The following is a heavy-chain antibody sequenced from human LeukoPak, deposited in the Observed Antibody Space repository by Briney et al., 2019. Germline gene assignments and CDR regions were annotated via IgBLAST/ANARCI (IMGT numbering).Heavy chain of an antibody. Sequence: GGSLRLSCAASGFSLSTSWMHWVRQAPGKGLEWVSSISSSHTYISYADSVKGRFTVSRDNAKNSLYLQLNSLRVEDTAVYYCARGWSGPDYWGQGTLVTVSS. V-gene: IGHV3-21*01. CDR1: GFSLSTSW. D-gene: IGHD1-14*01. CDR3: ARGWSGPDY. CDR2: ISSSHTYI. J-gene: IGHJ4*02.